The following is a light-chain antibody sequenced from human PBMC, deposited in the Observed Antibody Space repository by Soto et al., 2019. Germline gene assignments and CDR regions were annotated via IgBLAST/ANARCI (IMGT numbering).Light chain of an antibody. CDR3: QQYTTYPLT. J-gene: IGKJ4*01. Sequence: DIQMTQSPSSLSASVGDRVTITCRASESISNWLAWYQQKPGKAPKLLIFKASNLERGVPSRFSGSGSGTEFTLTISSLRPDDFETYSCQQYTTYPLTFGGGTKVEIK. CDR2: KAS. CDR1: ESISNW. V-gene: IGKV1-5*03.